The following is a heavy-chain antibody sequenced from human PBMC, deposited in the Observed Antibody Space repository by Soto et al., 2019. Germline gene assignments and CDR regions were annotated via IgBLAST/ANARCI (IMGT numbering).Heavy chain of an antibody. D-gene: IGHD3-10*01. CDR1: GGPISSSSYY. J-gene: IGHJ4*02. CDR2: IYYSGST. Sequence: SETLSLTCTVSGGPISSSSYYWGWIRQPPGKGLEWIGSIYYSGSTYYNPSLKSRVTISVDTSKNQFSLKLSSVTAADTTVYYCARSREYYFDYWGQGTLVTVSS. CDR3: ARSREYYFDY. V-gene: IGHV4-39*01.